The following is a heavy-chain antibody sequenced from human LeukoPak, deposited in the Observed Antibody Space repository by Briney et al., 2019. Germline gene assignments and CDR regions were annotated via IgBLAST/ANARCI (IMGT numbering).Heavy chain of an antibody. CDR3: AKDVAGATIPDSDY. V-gene: IGHV3-30*02. CDR2: IRYDGSNK. J-gene: IGHJ4*02. CDR1: GFTFSSYS. Sequence: PGGSLRLSCAASGFTFSSYSTHWVRQAPGKGLEWVAFIRYDGSNKYYADSVKGRFTISRDNSKNTLYLQMNSLRAEDTAVYYCAKDVAGATIPDSDYWGQGTLVTVSS. D-gene: IGHD1-26*01.